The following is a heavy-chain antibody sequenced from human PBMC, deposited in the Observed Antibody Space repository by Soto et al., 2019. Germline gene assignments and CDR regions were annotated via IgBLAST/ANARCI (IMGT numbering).Heavy chain of an antibody. CDR2: IIPIFGPA. CDR1: GGTFSSSG. Sequence: SVKVSCKASGGTFSSSGISWVRQAPGQGLEYMGGIIPIFGPANYAQMFQGRVSITADESTSTAYMELNSLRSEDTAVYYCATSHCSDGTCFPRRNYFQYWGEGTPVTVSS. CDR3: ATSHCSDGTCFPRRNYFQY. D-gene: IGHD2-15*01. J-gene: IGHJ4*02. V-gene: IGHV1-69*13.